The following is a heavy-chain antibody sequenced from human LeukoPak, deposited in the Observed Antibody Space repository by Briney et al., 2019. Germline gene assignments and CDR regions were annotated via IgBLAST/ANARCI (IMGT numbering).Heavy chain of an antibody. D-gene: IGHD3-22*01. Sequence: PGGSLGLSCAASGFTFSSYAMSWVRQAPGKGLEWVSAISGSGGSTYYADSVKGRFTISRDNSKNTLYLQMNSLRAEDTAVYYCAKDPVDYYYDSSGNYWGQGTLVTVSS. CDR1: GFTFSSYA. V-gene: IGHV3-23*01. CDR3: AKDPVDYYYDSSGNY. J-gene: IGHJ4*02. CDR2: ISGSGGST.